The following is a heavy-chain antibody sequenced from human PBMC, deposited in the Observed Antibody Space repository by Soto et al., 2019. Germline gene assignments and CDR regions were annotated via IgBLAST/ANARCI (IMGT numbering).Heavy chain of an antibody. CDR2: IYNAGST. D-gene: IGHD2-2*03. CDR1: GGSISSYY. Sequence: SETLSLTCSVSGGSISSYYWNWVRQPPGKGLEWIGYIYNAGSTDYNPSLKSRVTISVDTSKNQFSLKLNSVTTADTAVYYCASGYCSSTSCYPFDYWGQGSLVTVSS. J-gene: IGHJ4*02. CDR3: ASGYCSSTSCYPFDY. V-gene: IGHV4-59*01.